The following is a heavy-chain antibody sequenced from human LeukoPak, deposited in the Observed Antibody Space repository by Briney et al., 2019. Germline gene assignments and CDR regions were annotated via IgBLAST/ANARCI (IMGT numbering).Heavy chain of an antibody. V-gene: IGHV1-3*01. CDR2: INAGNGNT. J-gene: IGHJ6*02. CDR3: AKAYYYGSGSYYNNYYYGMDV. CDR1: GYTFTSYA. D-gene: IGHD3-10*01. Sequence: ASVKVSCKASGYTFTSYAMHWVRQAPGQRLEWMGWINAGNGNTKYSQKFQGRVTITRDTSASTAYMELRSLRSDDTAVYYCAKAYYYGSGSYYNNYYYGMDVWGQGTTVTVSS.